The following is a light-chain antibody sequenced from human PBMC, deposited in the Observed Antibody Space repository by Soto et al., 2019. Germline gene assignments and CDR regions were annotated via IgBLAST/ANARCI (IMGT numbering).Light chain of an antibody. V-gene: IGKV3-20*01. CDR1: QSVSSSY. CDR2: GVS. Sequence: EIXLTQSPGTLSLSPGERATLSCRASQSVSSSYLAWYQQKPGQAPRLLIYGVSSRATGIPDRFSGSGSGTDFTLTISRLDPEDFAVYYCQHYGTSRWTFGQGTKV. CDR3: QHYGTSRWT. J-gene: IGKJ1*01.